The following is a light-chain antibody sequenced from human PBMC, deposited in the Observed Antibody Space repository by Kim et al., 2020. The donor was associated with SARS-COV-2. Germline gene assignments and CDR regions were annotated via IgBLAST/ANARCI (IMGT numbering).Light chain of an antibody. J-gene: IGLJ1*01. V-gene: IGLV3-19*01. CDR1: SLRTYY. CDR3: STRDTSGDSYR. CDR2: AEN. Sequence: SSELTQDPAVSVALGQTVRLTCRGDSLRTYYASWYQQKPGQAPVLVIYAENSRPSGIPDRFSASSSGNTASLTITGAQAEDEADYYCSTRDTSGDSYRFGTGPRVTAL.